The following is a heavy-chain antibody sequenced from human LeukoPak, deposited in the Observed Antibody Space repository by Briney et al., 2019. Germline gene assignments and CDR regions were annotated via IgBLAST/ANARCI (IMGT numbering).Heavy chain of an antibody. D-gene: IGHD3-10*01. V-gene: IGHV3-23*01. CDR3: AKVGMWFGELSLGTDAFDI. J-gene: IGHJ3*02. CDR2: ISGGGGST. CDR1: GFTFDSYA. Sequence: PGGSLRLSCAASGFTFDSYAMTWVRQAPGKGLEWVSSISGGGGSTYYADSVEGRFTISRDNSKNTLYLQMDSLRAEDTAVYYCAKVGMWFGELSLGTDAFDIWGQGTMVTVSS.